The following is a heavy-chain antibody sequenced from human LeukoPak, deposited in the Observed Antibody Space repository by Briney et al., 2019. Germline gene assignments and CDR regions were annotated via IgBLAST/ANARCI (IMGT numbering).Heavy chain of an antibody. V-gene: IGHV6-1*01. J-gene: IGHJ4*02. Sequence: SQTLSLTCAISGDSVSSNTAAWHWIRQPPSRGLEWLGRTYYRSTWYNDYAESVKSRITINPDTSKNQFSLHLNSVTPEDTAVYFCARGAHRSVWYWGQGALVTVSS. CDR3: ARGAHRSVWY. CDR2: TYYRSTWYN. D-gene: IGHD5/OR15-5a*01. CDR1: GDSVSSNTAA.